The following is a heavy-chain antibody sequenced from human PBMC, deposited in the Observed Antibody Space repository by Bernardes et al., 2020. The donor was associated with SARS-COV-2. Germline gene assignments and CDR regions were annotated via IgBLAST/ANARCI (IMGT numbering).Heavy chain of an antibody. CDR1: GFTFSSYW. D-gene: IGHD3-22*01. J-gene: IGHJ4*02. CDR3: VRSAFSGGSGYFFDS. V-gene: IGHV3-74*01. Sequence: SLSLSCAASGFTFSSYWIHWVRQVPGKGLVWVSRINTDGRTITYADSVKGRFIISRDNAKNTLYLQMNSLRVEDAAMYYCVRSAFSGGSGYFFDSWGQGTLVTVSS. CDR2: INTDGRTI.